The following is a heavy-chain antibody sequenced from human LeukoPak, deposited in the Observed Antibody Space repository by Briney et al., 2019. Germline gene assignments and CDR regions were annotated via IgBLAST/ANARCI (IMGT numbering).Heavy chain of an antibody. CDR3: AREEYQLLYWFDP. CDR2: INSDGSST. Sequence: GGSLRLSCAASGFTFSSYWMHWVCQAPGKGLVWVSRINSDGSSTSYADSVKGRFTISRDSAKNTLYLQMNSLRAEDTAVYYCAREEYQLLYWFDPWGQGTLVTVSS. D-gene: IGHD2-2*01. J-gene: IGHJ5*02. V-gene: IGHV3-74*01. CDR1: GFTFSSYW.